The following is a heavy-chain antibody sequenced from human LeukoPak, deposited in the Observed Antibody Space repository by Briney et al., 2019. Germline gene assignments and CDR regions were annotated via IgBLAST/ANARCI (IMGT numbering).Heavy chain of an antibody. Sequence: PGGSLRLSCAASGFTFSSYGMHWVRQAPGKGLEWVAFIRYDGSNKYYADSVKGRFTISRDNAKNSLYLQMNSLRAEDTAVYYCATFKAGYDAFDIWGQGTMVTVSS. CDR1: GFTFSSYG. V-gene: IGHV3-30*02. D-gene: IGHD2-15*01. CDR2: IRYDGSNK. J-gene: IGHJ3*02. CDR3: ATFKAGYDAFDI.